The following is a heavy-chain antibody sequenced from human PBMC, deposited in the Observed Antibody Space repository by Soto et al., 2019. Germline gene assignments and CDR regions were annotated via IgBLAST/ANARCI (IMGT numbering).Heavy chain of an antibody. V-gene: IGHV4-30-4*01. D-gene: IGHD3-10*01. CDR1: GGSISSGDYY. CDR3: ATFGVIGEPFDY. CDR2: IYYSGNT. J-gene: IGHJ4*02. Sequence: QVQLQESGPGLVKPSQTLSLTCTVSGGSISSGDYYWSWIRQPPGKGLECIGYIYYSGNTYYNPSLNSRVTLSLDTPSNQFSLRLSSLTAADTAVYYCATFGVIGEPFDYWGQGTLVTVSS.